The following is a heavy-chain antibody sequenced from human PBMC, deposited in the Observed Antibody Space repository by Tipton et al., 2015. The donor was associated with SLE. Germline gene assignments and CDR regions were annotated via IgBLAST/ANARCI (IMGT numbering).Heavy chain of an antibody. V-gene: IGHV4-59*01. D-gene: IGHD6-19*01. CDR2: LDDSGNT. CDR3: AKGSGRYKD. CDR1: DDSLSSSY. Sequence: TLSLTCVASDDSLSSSYWSWIRQPPGKGLEWIASLDDSGNTNYNPSLRSRVTTSIDTPKSQFSLKLSSVAAADTAVYYCAKGSGRYKDWGQGTLVTVSS. J-gene: IGHJ4*02.